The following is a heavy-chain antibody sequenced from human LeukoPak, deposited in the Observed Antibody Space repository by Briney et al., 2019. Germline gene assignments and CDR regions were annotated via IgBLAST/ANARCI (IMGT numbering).Heavy chain of an antibody. CDR3: ARDDDYYDSSGYKY. D-gene: IGHD3-22*01. V-gene: IGHV1-18*01. CDR1: GYTFTSYG. J-gene: IGHJ4*02. Sequence: GASLKVSCKASGYTFTSYGISWVRQAPGQGLEWMGWISAYNGNTNYAQKLQGRVTMTTDTSTSTAYVELRSLRSDDTAVYYCARDDDYYDSSGYKYWGQGTLVTVTS. CDR2: ISAYNGNT.